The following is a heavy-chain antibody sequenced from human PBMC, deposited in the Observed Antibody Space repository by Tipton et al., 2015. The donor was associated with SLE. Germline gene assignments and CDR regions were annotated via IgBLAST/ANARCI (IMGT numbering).Heavy chain of an antibody. CDR2: IYYSGST. V-gene: IGHV4-31*02. J-gene: IGHJ4*02. D-gene: IGHD3-3*01. CDR3: ARVSGVPALYYFDY. Sequence: LSCTVSGGSISSGGYYWSWIRQHPGKGLEWIGYIYYSGSTYYNPSLKSRVTISVDTSKNQFSLKLSSVTAADTAVYYCARVSGVPALYYFDYWGQGTLVTVSS. CDR1: GGSISSGGYY.